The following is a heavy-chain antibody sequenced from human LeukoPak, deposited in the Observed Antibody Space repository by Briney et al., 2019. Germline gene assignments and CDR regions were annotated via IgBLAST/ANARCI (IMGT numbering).Heavy chain of an antibody. CDR2: ITGSGDST. CDR1: GFTFSSYA. J-gene: IGHJ4*02. V-gene: IGHV3-23*01. Sequence: GGSLRLSCAASGFTFSSYAMSWVRQAPGKGLEWVSAITGSGDSTNYADSVKGRFTISRDNSENTVYLQMNSLRAEDTAVYYCAKSPRDYHDYFDYWGQGTLVTVSS. CDR3: AKSPRDYHDYFDY. D-gene: IGHD4-17*01.